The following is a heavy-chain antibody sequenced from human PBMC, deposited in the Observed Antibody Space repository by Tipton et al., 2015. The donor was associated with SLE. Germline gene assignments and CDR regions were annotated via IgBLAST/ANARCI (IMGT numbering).Heavy chain of an antibody. D-gene: IGHD4-23*01. Sequence: TLSLTCTVSGGSISSGSYYWSWIRQPAGKGLEWIGYVYYSGGTNYSPSLRSRVSISLDTSKNQFSLKLSSVTAADTAVYYCARFGGNSDYWGQGTLVTVSS. CDR2: VYYSGGT. CDR3: ARFGGNSDY. CDR1: GGSISSGSYY. J-gene: IGHJ4*02. V-gene: IGHV4-61*10.